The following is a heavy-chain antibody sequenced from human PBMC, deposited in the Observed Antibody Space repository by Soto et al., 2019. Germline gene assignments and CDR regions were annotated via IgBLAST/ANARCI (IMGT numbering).Heavy chain of an antibody. J-gene: IGHJ6*03. CDR3: ARDRGVAPPVAGNTHYYYYMDV. CDR1: GYSFTNYG. V-gene: IGHV1-18*01. D-gene: IGHD6-19*01. Sequence: QDQLVQSGVEVKKPGASVKVSCKASGYSFTNYGITWVRQAPGQGFEWMGWISAYNGNTNYAQKFQGRVTMTTDASTSTAYLEWRGLRSDGTAVYYCARDRGVAPPVAGNTHYYYYMDVWGKGTTVTVSS. CDR2: ISAYNGNT.